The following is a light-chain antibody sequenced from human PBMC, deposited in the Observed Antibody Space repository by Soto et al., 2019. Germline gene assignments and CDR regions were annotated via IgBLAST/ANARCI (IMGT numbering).Light chain of an antibody. J-gene: IGKJ5*01. CDR3: QQSYSTLLT. CDR2: AAS. CDR1: QSISSY. V-gene: IGKV1-39*01. Sequence: DIQMTQSPSSLSASVGDRVTITCRASQSISSYLNWYQQKPGKAPKLLISAASSLQSGVPSRFSGSGSGTEFTLTISSLQPEDFATYYCQQSYSTLLTFGQGTRLEMK.